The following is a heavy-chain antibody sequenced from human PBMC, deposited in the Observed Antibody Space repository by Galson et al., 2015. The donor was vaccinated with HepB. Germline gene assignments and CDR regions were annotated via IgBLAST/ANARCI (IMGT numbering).Heavy chain of an antibody. J-gene: IGHJ5*02. CDR1: GGSISSSSYY. CDR3: AGELTIRELLSNWFDP. Sequence: SETLSLTCTVSGGSISSSSYYWGWIRQPPGKGLEWIGSIYYSGSTYYNPSLKSRVTISVDTSKNQFSLKLSSVTAADTAVYYCAGELTIRELLSNWFDPWGQGTLVTVSS. V-gene: IGHV4-39*01. CDR2: IYYSGST. D-gene: IGHD3-10*01.